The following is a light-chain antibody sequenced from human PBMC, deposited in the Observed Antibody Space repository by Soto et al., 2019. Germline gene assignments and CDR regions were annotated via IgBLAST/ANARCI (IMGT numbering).Light chain of an antibody. CDR3: QQYNDWPPFT. CDR2: GAS. J-gene: IGKJ3*01. CDR1: QTVSVN. Sequence: EIVMTQSPATLSVSPGERATLSCRASQTVSVNLAWYQQKPGQAPRLLIYGASTRATGVPARFSGSGSGTEFTLTISSLQSEEFAVYYCQQYNDWPPFTFGPGTRVDIK. V-gene: IGKV3-15*01.